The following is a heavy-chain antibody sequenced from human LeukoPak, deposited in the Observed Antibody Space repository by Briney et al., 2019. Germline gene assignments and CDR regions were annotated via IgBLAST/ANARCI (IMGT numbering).Heavy chain of an antibody. J-gene: IGHJ3*01. V-gene: IGHV3-33*01. D-gene: IGHD1-26*01. CDR3: ARRSSGTSAFDV. Sequence: GGSLRLSCAASGFTFSSNGMRWVRQAPGKGLEWVAVVWTDGSAKYYADSVKGRFTISRDNSQNILFLQMNSLSAEDTAVYYCARRSSGTSAFDVWGQGTLVIVSS. CDR1: GFTFSSNG. CDR2: VWTDGSAK.